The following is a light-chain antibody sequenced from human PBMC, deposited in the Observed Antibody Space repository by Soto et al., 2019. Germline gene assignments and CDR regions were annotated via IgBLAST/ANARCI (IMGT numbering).Light chain of an antibody. CDR2: DAS. CDR3: QQGSTWPT. Sequence: EIVLTQSPATLSLSPGERATLSCRASQSPSGYLAWYQQRPGQAPRLLIYDASSRANGILARFTGSGSGTDFSLTISGLEPEDFAVYYCQQGSTWPTFGQGTRVDIK. J-gene: IGKJ1*01. CDR1: QSPSGY. V-gene: IGKV3-11*01.